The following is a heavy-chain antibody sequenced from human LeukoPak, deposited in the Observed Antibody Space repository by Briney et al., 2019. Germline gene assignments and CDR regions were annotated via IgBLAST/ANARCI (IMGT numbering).Heavy chain of an antibody. CDR3: ARKRDAAMVMGY. Sequence: GGSLGLSCAASGFTFNSYGMHWVRQAPGKGLDWVAFIRYDGINKYYADSVKGRFTISRDSSKNTLYLQMNSLRAEDTAVYYCARKRDAAMVMGYWGQGTLVTVSS. V-gene: IGHV3-30*02. J-gene: IGHJ4*02. CDR1: GFTFNSYG. CDR2: IRYDGINK. D-gene: IGHD5-18*01.